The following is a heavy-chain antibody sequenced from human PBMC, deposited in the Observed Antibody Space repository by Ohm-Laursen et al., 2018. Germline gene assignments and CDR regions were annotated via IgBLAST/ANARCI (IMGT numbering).Heavy chain of an antibody. CDR1: GFTFTSYF. Sequence: ASVKVSCKASGFTFTSYFLRWVRQAPGQGLEWMGIINPTDDSTFITQKFQGRVSMTRDTSTSTVYMELTSLRSEDTAVYYCARDKVYGDLSWSKYRPYYFDSWGQGTLVTVSS. V-gene: IGHV1-46*01. CDR2: INPTDDST. CDR3: ARDKVYGDLSWSKYRPYYFDS. D-gene: IGHD4-17*01. J-gene: IGHJ4*02.